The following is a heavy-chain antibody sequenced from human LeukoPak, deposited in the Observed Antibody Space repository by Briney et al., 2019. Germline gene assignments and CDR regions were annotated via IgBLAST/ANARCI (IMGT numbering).Heavy chain of an antibody. CDR3: ARENYDFWSGYLYYYYGMDV. CDR2: MNPNSGNT. Sequence: ASVEVSCKASGYTFTSYDINWVRQATGQGLEWMGWMNPNSGNTGYAQKFQGRVTMTRNTSISTAYMELSSLRSEDTAVYYCARENYDFWSGYLYYYYGMDVWGQGTTVTVSS. D-gene: IGHD3-3*01. CDR1: GYTFTSYD. J-gene: IGHJ6*02. V-gene: IGHV1-8*01.